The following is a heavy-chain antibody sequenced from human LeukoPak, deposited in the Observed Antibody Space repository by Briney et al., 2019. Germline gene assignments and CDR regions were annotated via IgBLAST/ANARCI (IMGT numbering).Heavy chain of an antibody. D-gene: IGHD6-19*01. Sequence: GGSLRLSCAASGFTFSSYSMNWVRQAPGKGLEWVSYIFSSGTTIYYADSVKGRFTISRDNAKNSLYLQRNSLRDEDTAVYYCAEGHSGTPFNYWGQGTLVTVSS. CDR3: AEGHSGTPFNY. CDR1: GFTFSSYS. V-gene: IGHV3-48*02. CDR2: IFSSGTTI. J-gene: IGHJ4*02.